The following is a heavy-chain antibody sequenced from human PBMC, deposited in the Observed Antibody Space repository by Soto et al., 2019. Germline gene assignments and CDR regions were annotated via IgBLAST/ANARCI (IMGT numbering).Heavy chain of an antibody. V-gene: IGHV3-23*01. Sequence: GGSLRLSCAASGFTFSSYAMNWVRQAPGKGLEWVFFFSFSFFIQFYAASLKGRFPFPRDNSKNTLILQMNSLRAEDRAVYYCARRSSSWYFVYWGQGTLVTVSS. CDR2: FSFSFFIQ. J-gene: IGHJ4*02. CDR3: ARRSSSWYFVY. CDR1: GFTFSSYA. D-gene: IGHD6-13*01.